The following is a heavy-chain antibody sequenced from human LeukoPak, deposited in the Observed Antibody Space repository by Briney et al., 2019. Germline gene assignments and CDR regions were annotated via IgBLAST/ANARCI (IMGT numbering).Heavy chain of an antibody. Sequence: GGSLRLSCAASGFTFSSFAMSWVRQAPGKGLEWVSTITDSGDTTKSADSVKGRFTISRDNSKNTLYLQMNSLRAEDTAVYYCAKGVWFGEAYYFDYWGQGTLVTVSS. CDR1: GFTFSSFA. V-gene: IGHV3-23*01. CDR2: ITDSGDTT. CDR3: AKGVWFGEAYYFDY. J-gene: IGHJ4*02. D-gene: IGHD3-10*01.